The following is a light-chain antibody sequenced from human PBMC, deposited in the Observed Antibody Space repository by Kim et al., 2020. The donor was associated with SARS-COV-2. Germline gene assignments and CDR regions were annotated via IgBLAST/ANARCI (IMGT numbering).Light chain of an antibody. CDR2: DTS. CDR3: QQRSS. CDR1: QSVSTY. V-gene: IGKV3-11*01. J-gene: IGKJ5*01. Sequence: DIVLRQSPATLSLSPGERATLSCRASQSVSTYLAWYQQKPGQAPRLLIYDTSKRALGIPARFSGRGSGTDFTLIIGRLEPEDSAVYFCQQRSSFGQGTRLEIK.